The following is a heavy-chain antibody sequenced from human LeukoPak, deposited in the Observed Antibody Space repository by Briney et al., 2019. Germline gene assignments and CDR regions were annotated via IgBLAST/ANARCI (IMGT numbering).Heavy chain of an antibody. V-gene: IGHV4-34*01. CDR1: GGSFSGYY. Sequence: SETLSLTCAAYGGSFSGYYWSWIRQPPGKGLEWIGEINHSGSTNYNPSLKSRVTISVDTSKNQFSLKLSSVTAADTAVYYCARVHYFDSSGYYSSTYYYYMDVWGKGTTVTVSS. CDR3: ARVHYFDSSGYYSSTYYYYMDV. J-gene: IGHJ6*03. CDR2: INHSGST. D-gene: IGHD3-22*01.